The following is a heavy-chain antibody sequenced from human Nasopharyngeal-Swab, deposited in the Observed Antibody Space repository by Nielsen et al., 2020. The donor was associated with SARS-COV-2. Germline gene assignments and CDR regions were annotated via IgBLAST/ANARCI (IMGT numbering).Heavy chain of an antibody. J-gene: IGHJ4*02. D-gene: IGHD6-19*01. CDR2: ISWNSGSM. V-gene: IGHV3-9*01. CDR3: AKEGSGWYLDY. CDR1: GFTFDDYA. Sequence: GGSLRLSCAASGFTFDDYAMHWVRQAPGKGLEWVSGISWNSGSMGYADSVKGRFTISRDNAKNSLYLQMNSLRAEDTALYYCAKEGSGWYLDYWGQGTLVTVSS.